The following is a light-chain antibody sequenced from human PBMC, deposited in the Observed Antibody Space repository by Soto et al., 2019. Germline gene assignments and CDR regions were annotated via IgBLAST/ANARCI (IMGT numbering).Light chain of an antibody. Sequence: DILMTQSPASLSVSVWDRVTITCRASQSIRRSLNWYQQKPGKAPKLLIYAASNMQSGIPSRFSGSGSGTDFTLTISSLQPEDFAVYYCQQRCNTLCTFGEGTKVDIK. CDR2: AAS. V-gene: IGKV1-39*01. CDR3: QQRCNTLCT. J-gene: IGKJ4*02. CDR1: QSIRRS.